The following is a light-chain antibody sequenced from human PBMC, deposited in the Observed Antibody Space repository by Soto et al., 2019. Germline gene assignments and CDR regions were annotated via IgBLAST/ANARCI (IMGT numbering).Light chain of an antibody. V-gene: IGLV2-14*01. CDR2: DVS. Sequence: QSVLTQPASVSGSPGQSITISCTGTSSDVGGYNYVSWYQQHPGKAPKLMIYDVSNRPSGVSNRFSGSKSGNTASLTISGLQAEDEADYYCSSYTSSSVLGTGTKVTVL. CDR3: SSYTSSSV. J-gene: IGLJ1*01. CDR1: SSDVGGYNY.